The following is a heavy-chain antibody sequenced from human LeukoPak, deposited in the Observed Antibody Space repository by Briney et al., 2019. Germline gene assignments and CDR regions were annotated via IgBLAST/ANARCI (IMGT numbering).Heavy chain of an antibody. J-gene: IGHJ6*03. V-gene: IGHV4-39*01. CDR1: GVSIGSSYYY. CDR2: IYYSGSS. Sequence: SETLSLTCTVSGVSIGSSYYYWGWIRQPPGKGLDWIESIYYSGSSYSNPSLKSRVTISVDTSKNQFSLKLSSVTAADTAVYYCARATGCGGGGCPISHFYYYYQMDVWGKGTSVTVSS. D-gene: IGHD2-15*01. CDR3: ARATGCGGGGCPISHFYYYYQMDV.